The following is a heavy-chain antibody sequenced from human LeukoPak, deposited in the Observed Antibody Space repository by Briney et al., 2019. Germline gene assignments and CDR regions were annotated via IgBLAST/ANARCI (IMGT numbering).Heavy chain of an antibody. V-gene: IGHV3-33*06. D-gene: IGHD2-2*01. CDR1: GFTFSTYG. J-gene: IGHJ4*02. CDR3: AKDRSSTTSCSNY. CDR2: IWYDGSNK. Sequence: GGSLRLSCAASGFTFSTYGMHWVRQAPGKELEWVALIWYDGSNKYYADSVKGRFTISRDNSKNMLYLEMNSLRVEDTAIYYCAKDRSSTTSCSNYWGRGTLVTVSS.